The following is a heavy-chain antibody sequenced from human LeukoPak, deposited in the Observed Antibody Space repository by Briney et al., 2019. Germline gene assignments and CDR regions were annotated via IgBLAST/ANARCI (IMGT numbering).Heavy chain of an antibody. CDR1: GFTVSSSY. CDR3: ARDYGDYYDSSGFDY. Sequence: GGSLRLSCSASGFTVSSSYMSWVRQAPGKGLEWVSVIYSGGSTYYADSVKGRFTISRDNSKNTLYLQMNSLRAEDTAVYYCARDYGDYYDSSGFDYWGQGTLVTVSS. D-gene: IGHD3-22*01. CDR2: IYSGGST. J-gene: IGHJ4*02. V-gene: IGHV3-53*01.